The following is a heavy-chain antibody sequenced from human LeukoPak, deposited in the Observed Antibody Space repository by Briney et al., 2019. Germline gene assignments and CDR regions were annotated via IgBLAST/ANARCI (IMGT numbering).Heavy chain of an antibody. Sequence: SQTLSLTCTVSGGSISSGDYYWSWIRQPPGKGLEWIGYIYYSGSTYYNPSLKSRVTISVDTSKNQFSLKLSSVTAADTAVYYCARVRGSSGWPPPAFDIWGQGTMVTVSS. CDR1: GGSISSGDYY. D-gene: IGHD6-19*01. J-gene: IGHJ3*02. CDR3: ARVRGSSGWPPPAFDI. V-gene: IGHV4-30-4*01. CDR2: IYYSGST.